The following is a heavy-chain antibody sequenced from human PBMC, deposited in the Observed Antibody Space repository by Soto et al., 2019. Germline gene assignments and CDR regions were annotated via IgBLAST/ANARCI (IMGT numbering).Heavy chain of an antibody. CDR2: ISYDGSNK. V-gene: IGHV3-30*18. CDR3: AKSGGYDWYYGMDV. Sequence: TGVSLRLSCAASGFTFSSYGMHWVRQAPGKGLEWVAVISYDGSNKYYADSVKGRFTISRDNSKNTLYLQMNSLRAEDTAVYYCAKSGGYDWYYGMDVWGQGTTVTVSS. CDR1: GFTFSSYG. J-gene: IGHJ6*02. D-gene: IGHD5-12*01.